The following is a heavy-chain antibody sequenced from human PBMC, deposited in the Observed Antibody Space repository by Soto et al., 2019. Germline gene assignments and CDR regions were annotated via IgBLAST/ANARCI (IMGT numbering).Heavy chain of an antibody. V-gene: IGHV1-69*01. CDR1: GGTFSSYR. J-gene: IGHJ4*02. CDR3: VRDSGAKLSSS. D-gene: IGHD6-13*01. Sequence: QVQLVQSGAEVKKPGSSVKVSCKASGGTFSSYRINWVRQAPGQGLEWVGGIVPIYRTADYAQKFKGRVTITADESARTSYMELRSLQSQDTAVYYCVRDSGAKLSSSWGQGTLVTVSS. CDR2: IVPIYRTA.